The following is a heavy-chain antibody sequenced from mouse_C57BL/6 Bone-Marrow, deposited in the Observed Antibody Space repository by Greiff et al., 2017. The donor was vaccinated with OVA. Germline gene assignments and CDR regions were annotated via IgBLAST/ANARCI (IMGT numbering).Heavy chain of an antibody. D-gene: IGHD2-13*01. CDR2: IYPRSGNT. Sequence: QVQLQQSGAELARPGASVKLSCKASGYTFTSYGISWVKQRTGQGLEWIGEIYPRSGNTYYNEKFKGKSTLTADKSSSTAYMELRSLTSEDSAVYFCARRGDGYYFDYWGQGTTLTVSS. CDR1: GYTFTSYG. CDR3: ARRGDGYYFDY. J-gene: IGHJ2*01. V-gene: IGHV1-81*01.